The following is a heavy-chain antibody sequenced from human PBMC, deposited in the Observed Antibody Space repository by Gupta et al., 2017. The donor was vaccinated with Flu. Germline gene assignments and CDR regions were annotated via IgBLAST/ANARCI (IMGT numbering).Heavy chain of an antibody. D-gene: IGHD2-15*01. V-gene: IGHV4-31*03. J-gene: IGHJ4*02. Sequence: VQLQDSGPGLVKPSQTLSLTCPVSGGSISSGGYYWSWIRQHPGKGLEWIGYIYYSGSTYYNPSLKSRVTISVDTSKNQCSLKLSSVTAADTAVYYCARGGYGSGGSCYHFDYWGQGTLVNVSS. CDR3: ARGGYGSGGSCYHFDY. CDR2: IYYSGST. CDR1: GGSISSGGYY.